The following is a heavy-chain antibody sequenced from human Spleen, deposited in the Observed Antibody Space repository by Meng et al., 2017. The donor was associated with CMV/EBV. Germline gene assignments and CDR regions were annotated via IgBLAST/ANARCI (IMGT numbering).Heavy chain of an antibody. CDR2: ISSAGTYI. CDR1: GWSFSGHG. Sequence: SGWSFSGHGLSWARQAPGKGLEWVSSISSAGTYIYYGNSLKGRFTTSRDKAKNSLYLQMKSLRADDTAIYYCARARGVPAGSYYFDFWGQGTLVTVSS. V-gene: IGHV3-21*01. CDR3: ARARGVPAGSYYFDF. D-gene: IGHD2-2*01. J-gene: IGHJ4*02.